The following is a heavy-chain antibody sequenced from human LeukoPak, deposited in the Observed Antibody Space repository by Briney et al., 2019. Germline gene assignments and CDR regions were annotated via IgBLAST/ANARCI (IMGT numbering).Heavy chain of an antibody. Sequence: SETLSLTCTVSGGSISSYYWSWIRQPPGKGLEWIGEINHSGSTNYNPSLKSRVTISVDTSKNQFSLKLSSVTAADTAVYYCARDVGGRWLQWGAFDIWGQGTMVTVSS. J-gene: IGHJ3*02. CDR1: GGSISSYY. CDR3: ARDVGGRWLQWGAFDI. V-gene: IGHV4-34*01. CDR2: INHSGST. D-gene: IGHD5-24*01.